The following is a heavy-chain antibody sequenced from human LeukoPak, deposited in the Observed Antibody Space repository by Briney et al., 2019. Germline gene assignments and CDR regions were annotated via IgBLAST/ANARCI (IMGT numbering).Heavy chain of an antibody. V-gene: IGHV3-30*03. CDR3: ARERVRDYFDY. CDR2: ISYDGSNK. Sequence: GRSLRLSCAASGFTFSSYGMHWVRQAPGKGLEWVAVISYDGSNKYYADSVKGRFTISRDNSKNTLYLQMNSLRAEDTAVYYCARERVRDYFDYWGQGTLVTVSS. CDR1: GFTFSSYG. J-gene: IGHJ4*02.